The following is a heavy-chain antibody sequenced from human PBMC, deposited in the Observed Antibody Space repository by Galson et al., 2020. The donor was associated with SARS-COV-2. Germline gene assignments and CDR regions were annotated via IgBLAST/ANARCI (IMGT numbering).Heavy chain of an antibody. D-gene: IGHD4-17*01. J-gene: IGHJ2*01. CDR1: GGSISSGSYY. V-gene: IGHV4-61*02. CDR3: AREGWGVTTFFWYFDL. Sequence: SETLSLTCTVSGGSISSGSYYWSWIRQPAGKGLEWSGRIYTSGSTNYNPSLKSRVTISVDTSKNQFSLKLSSVTAADTAVYYCAREGWGVTTFFWYFDLWGRGTLVTVSS. CDR2: IYTSGST.